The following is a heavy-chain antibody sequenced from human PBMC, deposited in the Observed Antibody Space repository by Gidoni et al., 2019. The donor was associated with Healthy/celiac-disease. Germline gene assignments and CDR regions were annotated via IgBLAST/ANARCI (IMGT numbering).Heavy chain of an antibody. CDR2: IIPIFGTA. CDR1: GGTFSSYA. D-gene: IGHD3-3*01. J-gene: IGHJ6*02. CDR3: ARDPYDFWSGYFGYYYYYGMDV. V-gene: IGHV1-69*01. Sequence: QVQLVQSGAEVKKPGSSVKVSCKASGGTFSSYAISWVRQAPGQGLEWMGGIIPIFGTANYAQKFQGRVTITADESTSTAYMELSSLRSEDTAVYYCARDPYDFWSGYFGYYYYYGMDVWGQGTTVTVSS.